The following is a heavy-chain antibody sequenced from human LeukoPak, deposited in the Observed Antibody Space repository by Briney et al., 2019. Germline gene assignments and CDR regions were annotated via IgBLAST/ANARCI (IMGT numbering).Heavy chain of an antibody. J-gene: IGHJ3*02. CDR2: IIPIFGTA. CDR3: ARSYIVVVVAANAGAFDI. CDR1: GGTFSSYA. D-gene: IGHD2-15*01. Sequence: ASVKVSCKASGGTFSSYATSWVRQAPGQGLEWMGRIIPIFGTANYAQKFQGRVTITTDESTSTAYMELSSLRSEDTAVYYCARSYIVVVVAANAGAFDIWGQGTMVTVSS. V-gene: IGHV1-69*05.